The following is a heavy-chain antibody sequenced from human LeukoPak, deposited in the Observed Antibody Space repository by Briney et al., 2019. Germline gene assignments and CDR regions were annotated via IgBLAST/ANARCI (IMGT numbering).Heavy chain of an antibody. V-gene: IGHV1-18*01. J-gene: IGHJ5*02. D-gene: IGHD3-3*01. Sequence: VASVKASCKASGYTFTTYGITWVRQVPGQGLEWMGWISAYNGNTNYAQKFQGRVTMTTDTSTSTAYMELKSLRSDDTAVYYCARDHMNYDFWSGYSNWFDPWGQGTLVTVSS. CDR3: ARDHMNYDFWSGYSNWFDP. CDR2: ISAYNGNT. CDR1: GYTFTTYG.